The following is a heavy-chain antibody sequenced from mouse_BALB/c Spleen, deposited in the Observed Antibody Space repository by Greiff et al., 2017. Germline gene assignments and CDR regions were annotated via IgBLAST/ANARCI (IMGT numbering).Heavy chain of an antibody. CDR1: GYSFTSYW. V-gene: IGHV1-61*01. CDR2: IHPSESET. CDR3: ARTGRSTMISARDD. Sequence: VQLQQSGAELVRPGASVKLSCKASGYSFTSYWMNWVKQRPGQGLEWIGMIHPSESETRLNQKFKDKATLTVDKSSSTAYMQLCSPTSEDSAVYYCARTGRSTMISARDDWGQGTTLTVSS. D-gene: IGHD2-4*01. J-gene: IGHJ2*01.